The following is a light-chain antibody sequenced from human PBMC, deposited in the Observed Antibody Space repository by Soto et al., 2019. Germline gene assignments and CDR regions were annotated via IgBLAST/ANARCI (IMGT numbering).Light chain of an antibody. CDR2: DAS. Sequence: EIVLTQSPGTLSLSPGERATLSCGASQSVSFNYLAWYQQKVGLAPRLLIYDASRRATGTPDRFSGSGSGTDFTLTISRLEPEDSAVYVCQQSGSSPYTFGQGTNLEIK. V-gene: IGKV3D-20*01. CDR1: QSVSFNY. J-gene: IGKJ2*01. CDR3: QQSGSSPYT.